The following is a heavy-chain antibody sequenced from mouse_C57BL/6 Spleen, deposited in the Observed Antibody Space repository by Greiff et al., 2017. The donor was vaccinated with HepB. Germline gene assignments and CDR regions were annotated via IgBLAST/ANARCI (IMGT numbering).Heavy chain of an antibody. CDR2: IWSDGST. CDR1: GFSLTSYG. D-gene: IGHD1-1*01. CDR3: AREWYYYGSSYYAMDY. V-gene: IGHV2-6*03. Sequence: VQLQQSGPGLVAPSQSLSITCTVSGFSLTSYGVHWVRQPPGKGLEWLVVIWSDGSTTYNSALKSRLSNSKDNSKSQVFLKMNSLQTDDTAMYYCAREWYYYGSSYYAMDYWGQGTSVTVSS. J-gene: IGHJ4*01.